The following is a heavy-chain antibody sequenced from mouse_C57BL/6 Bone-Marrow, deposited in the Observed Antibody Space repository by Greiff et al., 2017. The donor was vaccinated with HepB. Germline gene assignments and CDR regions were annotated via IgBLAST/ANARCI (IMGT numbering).Heavy chain of an antibody. CDR3: ARDGLLRFAY. J-gene: IGHJ3*01. CDR2: ISDGGSYT. CDR1: GFTFSSYA. D-gene: IGHD2-3*01. V-gene: IGHV5-4*01. Sequence: EVQRVESGGGLVKPGGSLKLSCAASGFTFSSYAMSWVRQTPEKRLEWVATISDGGSYTYYPDNVKGRFTISRDNAKNNLYLQMSHLKSEDTAMYYCARDGLLRFAYWGQGTLVTVSA.